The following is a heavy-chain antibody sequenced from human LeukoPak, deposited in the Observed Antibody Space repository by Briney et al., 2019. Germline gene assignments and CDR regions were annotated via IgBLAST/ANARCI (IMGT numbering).Heavy chain of an antibody. CDR3: ATSDLYYYDSSPYYFDY. D-gene: IGHD3-22*01. CDR2: ISGSGGST. V-gene: IGHV3-23*01. J-gene: IGHJ4*02. CDR1: GFTFSSYA. Sequence: PGGSLRLSCAASGFTFSSYAMSWVRQAPGKGLEWVSAISGSGGSTYYADSVKGRFTISRDNSKNTLYLQMNSLRAEDTAVYYCATSDLYYYDSSPYYFDYWGQGTLVTVSS.